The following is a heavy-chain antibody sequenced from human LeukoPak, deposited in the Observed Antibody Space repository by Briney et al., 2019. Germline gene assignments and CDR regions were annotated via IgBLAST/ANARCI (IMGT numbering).Heavy chain of an antibody. CDR1: GFTFSSYG. V-gene: IGHV3-33*01. CDR2: IWYDGSNK. J-gene: IGHJ6*02. Sequence: PGGSLRLSCAASGFTFSSYGMHWVRQAPGKGLEWVAVIWYDGSNKYYADSVKGRFTISRDNAKNSLYLQMNSLRDEDTAVYYCARDLGSGSNYRYYYGMDVWGQGTTVTVSS. CDR3: ARDLGSGSNYRYYYGMDV. D-gene: IGHD1-26*01.